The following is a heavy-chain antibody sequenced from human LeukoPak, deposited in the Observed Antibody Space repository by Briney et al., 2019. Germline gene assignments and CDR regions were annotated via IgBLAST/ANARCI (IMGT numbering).Heavy chain of an antibody. D-gene: IGHD5-18*01. CDR1: GGTFSSYA. CDR2: IIPIFGTA. J-gene: IGHJ4*02. CDR3: ARDREDGYSYGAFDY. V-gene: IGHV1-69*05. Sequence: ASVKVSCKASGGTFSSYAISWVRQAPGQGLEWMGGIIPIFGTANYAQKFQGRVTITTDESTSTAYMELSSLRSEDTAVYYCARDREDGYSYGAFDYWGQGTLVTVSS.